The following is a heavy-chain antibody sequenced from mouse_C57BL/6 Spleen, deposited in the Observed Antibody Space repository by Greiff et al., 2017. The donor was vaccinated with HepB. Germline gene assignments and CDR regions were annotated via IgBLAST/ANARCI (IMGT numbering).Heavy chain of an antibody. CDR1: GYTFPSYW. CDR2: IYPSDSET. J-gene: IGHJ3*01. D-gene: IGHD1-1*01. V-gene: IGHV1-61*01. CDR3: ALGGSSYAWFAY. Sequence: VQLQQPGAELVRPGSSVKLSCKASGYTFPSYWMDWVKQRPGQGLEWIGNIYPSDSETHYNQKFKDKATLTVDKSSSTAYMQLSSLTSEDSAVYYCALGGSSYAWFAYWGQGTLVTVSA.